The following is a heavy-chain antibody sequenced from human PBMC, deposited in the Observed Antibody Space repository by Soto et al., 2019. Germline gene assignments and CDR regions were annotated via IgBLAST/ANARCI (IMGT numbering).Heavy chain of an antibody. CDR3: ARDQAAMVETVDY. CDR2: ISYDGSNK. J-gene: IGHJ4*02. CDR1: GFTFSSYA. D-gene: IGHD5-18*01. V-gene: IGHV3-30-3*01. Sequence: QVQLVESGGGVVQPGRSLRLSCAASGFTFSSYAMHWVRQAPGKGLEWVAVISYDGSNKYYADSVKGRFTISRDNSKNTLYLQLNSLKAEDTAVYYCARDQAAMVETVDYWGQGTLVTVSS.